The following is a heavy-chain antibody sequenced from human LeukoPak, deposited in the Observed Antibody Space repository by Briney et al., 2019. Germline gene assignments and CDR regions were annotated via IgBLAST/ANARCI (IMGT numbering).Heavy chain of an antibody. CDR2: INPSGGST. D-gene: IGHD3-10*01. CDR1: GYTFTGYY. CDR3: ARDLSQNWLLWFGESGGYFDY. V-gene: IGHV1-46*01. J-gene: IGHJ4*02. Sequence: GASVKVSCKASGYTFTGYYMHWVRQAPGQGLEWMGIINPSGGSTSYAQKFQGRVTMTRDTSTSTVYMELSSLRSEDTAVYYCARDLSQNWLLWFGESGGYFDYWGQGTLVTVSS.